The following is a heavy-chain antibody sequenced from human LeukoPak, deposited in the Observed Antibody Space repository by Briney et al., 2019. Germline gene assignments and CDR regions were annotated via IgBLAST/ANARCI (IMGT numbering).Heavy chain of an antibody. D-gene: IGHD4-17*01. Sequence: SETLSLTCSVSDGSFSGYYWSWIRQPPGKGLEWIGEIDVTGGTNYSPSLKSRATVSLDTSKNHFSLNLRSVTAADTAVYYCARACTATTCCWFGPWGQGTLVTVSS. CDR1: DGSFSGYY. V-gene: IGHV4-34*01. CDR3: ARACTATTCCWFGP. J-gene: IGHJ5*02. CDR2: IDVTGGT.